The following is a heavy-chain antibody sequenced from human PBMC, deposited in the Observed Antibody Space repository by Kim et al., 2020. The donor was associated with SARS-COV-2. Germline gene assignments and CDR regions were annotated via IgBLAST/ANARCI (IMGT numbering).Heavy chain of an antibody. CDR1: GFTFSSYS. D-gene: IGHD6-13*01. CDR2: ISSSSSYI. V-gene: IGHV3-21*01. CDR3: ARDHIAAAGRLHKYYYYGMDV. J-gene: IGHJ6*02. Sequence: GGSLRLSCAASGFTFSSYSMNWVRQAPGKGLEWVSSISSSSSYIYYADSVKGRFTISRDNAKNSLYLQMNSLRAEDTAVYYCARDHIAAAGRLHKYYYYGMDVWGQGTTVTVSS.